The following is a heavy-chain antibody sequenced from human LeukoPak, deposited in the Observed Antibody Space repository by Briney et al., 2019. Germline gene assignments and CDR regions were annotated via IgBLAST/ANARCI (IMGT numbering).Heavy chain of an antibody. CDR1: GFTFNSYG. CDR3: ANLPRGSVRHDAFDI. D-gene: IGHD3-10*01. J-gene: IGHJ3*02. V-gene: IGHV3-30*18. CDR2: ISSDGSNK. Sequence: GGSLRLSCAASGFTFNSYGMHWVRQAPGKGLEWVAAISSDGSNKYYADSVKGRFSISRDNAKNSLYLQMNSLRAEDTAVYYCANLPRGSVRHDAFDIWGQGTMVTVSS.